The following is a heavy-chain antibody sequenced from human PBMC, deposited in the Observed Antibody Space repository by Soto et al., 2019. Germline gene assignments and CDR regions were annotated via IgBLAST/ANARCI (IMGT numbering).Heavy chain of an antibody. J-gene: IGHJ4*02. CDR2: ISYDGGNK. D-gene: IGHD4-4*01. V-gene: IGHV3-30-3*01. CDR1: GFTFSSYA. Sequence: GGSLRLCCAASGFTFSSYAMHWVRQAPGKGLEWVAVISYDGGNKYYADSVKGRFTISRDNSKNTLYLKMNSLRAEDTAVYYCARDGDATEGRYYFDYWGQGTLVTVSS. CDR3: ARDGDATEGRYYFDY.